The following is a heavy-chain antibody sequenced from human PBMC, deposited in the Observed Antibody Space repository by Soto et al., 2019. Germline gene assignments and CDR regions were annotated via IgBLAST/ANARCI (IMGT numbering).Heavy chain of an antibody. D-gene: IGHD3-22*01. V-gene: IGHV3-30*18. CDR2: ISYDGSNK. J-gene: IGHJ3*02. CDR1: GFTFSSYG. Sequence: GGSLRLSCAASGFTFSSYGMHWVRQAPGKGLEWVAVISYDGSNKYYADSVKGRFTISRDNSKNTLYLQMNSLRAEDTAVYYCAKDFGQRMIVVTFDIWGQGTMVTVSS. CDR3: AKDFGQRMIVVTFDI.